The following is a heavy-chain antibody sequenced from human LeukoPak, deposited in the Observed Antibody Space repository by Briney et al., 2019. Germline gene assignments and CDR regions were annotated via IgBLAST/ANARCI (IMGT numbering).Heavy chain of an antibody. J-gene: IGHJ4*02. Sequence: PSETLSLTCTVSGGSISSRNYYWGWIRQPPGKGLEWIGGVYYTGTTYSNPSLKSRVTISVDTSKNQFSLRLSSVTAADTAVYYCARHVSVAVTNFFDYWGQGSLVTVSS. CDR3: ARHVSVAVTNFFDY. CDR2: VYYTGTT. V-gene: IGHV4-39*01. CDR1: GGSISSRNYY. D-gene: IGHD6-19*01.